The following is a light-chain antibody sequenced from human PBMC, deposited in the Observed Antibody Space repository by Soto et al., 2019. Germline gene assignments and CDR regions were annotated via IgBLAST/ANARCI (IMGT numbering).Light chain of an antibody. CDR1: QSVSSSY. Sequence: EIVLTQSPGTLSLSPGERATLSCRASQSVSSSYLAWYQQKPGQAPRLLIYGASSSATGIPDRFSGSGSGTDFTLTISRLEPEDFAVYYCQQYGSSPRKFGQGTKVELQ. CDR2: GAS. J-gene: IGKJ1*01. CDR3: QQYGSSPRK. V-gene: IGKV3-20*01.